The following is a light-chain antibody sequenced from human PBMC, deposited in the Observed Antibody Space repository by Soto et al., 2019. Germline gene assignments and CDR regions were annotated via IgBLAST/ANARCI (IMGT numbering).Light chain of an antibody. CDR1: QSISRY. J-gene: IGKJ1*01. V-gene: IGKV1-39*01. Sequence: DIHMTQSPSSLSASVGDRVTITCRASQSISRYLNWYQQKPGKAPKLLIYTTSSLQSGVPSRFSGSGSGTDFTLTISSLHPEDFATYYCQQTYSTWTFGQGTKVDSK. CDR2: TTS. CDR3: QQTYSTWT.